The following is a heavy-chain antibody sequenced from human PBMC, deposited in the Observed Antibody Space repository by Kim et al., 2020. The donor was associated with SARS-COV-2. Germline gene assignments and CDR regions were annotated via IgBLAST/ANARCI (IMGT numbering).Heavy chain of an antibody. J-gene: IGHJ4*02. V-gene: IGHV4-30-2*05. Sequence: STYYRPSLKSRVTISVDTSKNQFSLKLSSVTAADTAVYYCARDWSGNSPNWGQGTLVTVSS. CDR3: ARDWSGNSPN. D-gene: IGHD3-3*01. CDR2: ST.